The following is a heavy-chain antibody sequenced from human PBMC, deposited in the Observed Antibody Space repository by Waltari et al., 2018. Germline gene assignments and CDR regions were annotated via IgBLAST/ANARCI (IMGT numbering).Heavy chain of an antibody. V-gene: IGHV4-39*07. J-gene: IGHJ4*02. D-gene: IGHD6-6*01. CDR1: GGSISSSSYY. CDR3: ARVIAARPANYFDY. CDR2: IYYSGST. Sequence: QLQLQESGPGLVKPSETLSLTCTVSGGSISSSSYYRGWIRQPPGKGLEWIGGIYYSGSTYYNPSLKSRVTISVDTSKNQFSLKLSSVTAADTAVYYCARVIAARPANYFDYWGQGTLVTVSS.